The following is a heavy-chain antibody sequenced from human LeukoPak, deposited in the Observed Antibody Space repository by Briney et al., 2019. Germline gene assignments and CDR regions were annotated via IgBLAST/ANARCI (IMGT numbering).Heavy chain of an antibody. CDR2: INPNSGGT. D-gene: IGHD2-2*02. J-gene: IGHJ5*02. V-gene: IGHV1-2*02. CDR1: GYTFTGYY. CDR3: ARNRRGIVVVPAAIGNWFDP. Sequence: GASVTVSFKSSGYTFTGYYMHWVRQAPGQGVEWMGWINPNSGGTNYAQKFQGRVTITRDTSISTAYMELSRLRSDDTAVYYCARNRRGIVVVPAAIGNWFDPWGQGTLVTVSS.